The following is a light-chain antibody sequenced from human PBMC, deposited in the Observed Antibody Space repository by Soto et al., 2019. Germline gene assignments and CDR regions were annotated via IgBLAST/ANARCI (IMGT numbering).Light chain of an antibody. V-gene: IGKV4-1*01. J-gene: IGKJ1*01. Sequence: DIVMTQSPDSLAVSLGETATINCKSTQSVLYSSNNLNCLAWYQQKPGQPPKLLIYWASTRESGVPDRFSASGSATDFTLTISSLQAEDVAVYYCMQCYNAPWTFGQGTKVDIK. CDR1: QSVLYSSNNLNC. CDR3: MQCYNAPWT. CDR2: WAS.